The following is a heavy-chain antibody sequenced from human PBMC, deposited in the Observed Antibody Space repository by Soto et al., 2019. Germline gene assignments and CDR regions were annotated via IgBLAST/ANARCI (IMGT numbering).Heavy chain of an antibody. J-gene: IGHJ5*02. CDR3: AKSGGTTGDWFDP. D-gene: IGHD1-1*01. Sequence: QVQLVESGGGVVQPGRSLRLSCAASGFTFSSYGMHWVRQAPGKGLEWVAVISYDGSNKYYADSVKGRFTISRDNSKNPLYLQMNSLRAEDTAVYYCAKSGGTTGDWFDPWGQGTLVTVSS. CDR2: ISYDGSNK. V-gene: IGHV3-30*18. CDR1: GFTFSSYG.